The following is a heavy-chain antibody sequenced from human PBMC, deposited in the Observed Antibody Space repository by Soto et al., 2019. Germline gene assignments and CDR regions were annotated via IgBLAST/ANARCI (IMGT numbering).Heavy chain of an antibody. Sequence: QVQLQESGPGLVKPSQTLSLTCTVSGGSISSGDYYWSWIRQPPGKGLEWIWYIYYSGSTCYNPSLKSRVTIAVVTSKNPFSLKLSSVTAADTAVYYCARAEGSGFLVSWGQGTLVTVSS. J-gene: IGHJ4*02. D-gene: IGHD3-10*01. CDR2: IYYSGST. V-gene: IGHV4-30-4*01. CDR3: ARAEGSGFLVS. CDR1: GGSISSGDYY.